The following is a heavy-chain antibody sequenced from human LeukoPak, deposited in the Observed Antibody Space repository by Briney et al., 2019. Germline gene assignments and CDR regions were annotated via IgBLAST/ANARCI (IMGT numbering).Heavy chain of an antibody. V-gene: IGHV3-23*01. Sequence: GGSLRLSCAACGFTFSCCAMSWARQAPGKGLEWVSTVSAGGDRSYYADSVKGRFTISRDIAKNTLYLQMNSLRAEDTAVYYCARDFSGQWGQGTLVTVSS. CDR2: VSAGGDRS. J-gene: IGHJ4*02. CDR3: ARDFSGQ. CDR1: GFTFSCCA.